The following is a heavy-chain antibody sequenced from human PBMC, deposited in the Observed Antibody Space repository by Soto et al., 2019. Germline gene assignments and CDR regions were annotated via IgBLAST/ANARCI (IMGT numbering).Heavy chain of an antibody. CDR2: IIPIFGTA. CDR3: AVGIVGTDSGPRVFDY. Sequence: SVKVSCKASGGAFNSYAISWVRQAPGQGLEWMGGIIPIFGTANYAQKFQGRVTITADESTSTAYMELSSLRSEDTAVYYCAVGIVGTDSGPRVFDYWGQGTLVTVSS. V-gene: IGHV1-69*13. CDR1: GGAFNSYA. D-gene: IGHD1-26*01. J-gene: IGHJ4*02.